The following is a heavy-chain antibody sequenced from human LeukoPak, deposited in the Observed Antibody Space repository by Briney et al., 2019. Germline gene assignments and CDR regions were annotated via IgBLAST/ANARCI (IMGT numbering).Heavy chain of an antibody. CDR3: ARVYTVRGVGNWFDP. J-gene: IGHJ5*02. CDR1: GGSISSSTYY. CDR2: IYYTGST. D-gene: IGHD3-10*01. Sequence: SETLSLTCTVSGGSISSSTYYWGWIRQPPGKGLEWIGSIYYTGSTYHNPSLTSRVIISVDTSKNQFSLKLSSVTAADTAVYYCARVYTVRGVGNWFDPWGQGTLVTVSS. V-gene: IGHV4-39*07.